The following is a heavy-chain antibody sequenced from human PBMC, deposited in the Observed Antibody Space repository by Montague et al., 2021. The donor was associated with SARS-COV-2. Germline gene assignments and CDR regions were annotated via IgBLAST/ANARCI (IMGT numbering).Heavy chain of an antibody. CDR3: ARDPSRQPLLYPIGDYYYGMDV. D-gene: IGHD2-2*02. CDR2: INHSGST. V-gene: IGHV4-34*01. J-gene: IGHJ6*02. Sequence: ETLSLTCAVYGGSLSGYYWAWIRQTPAKGLEWIGEINHSGSTNYNPSLKSRLTISVDTSKNQFSLKLSSVTAADTAVYYCARDPSRQPLLYPIGDYYYGMDVWGQGTTVTVSS. CDR1: GGSLSGYY.